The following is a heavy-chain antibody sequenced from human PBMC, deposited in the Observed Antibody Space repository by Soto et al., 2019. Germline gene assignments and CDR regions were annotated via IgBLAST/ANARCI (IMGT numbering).Heavy chain of an antibody. J-gene: IGHJ3*02. Sequence: GGSLRLSCAGSGFTFSSYWMSWVRQAPGKGLEWVANIKEDGSEKYYVDSVKGRFTISRDNTKNSLFLQMNSLRAEDTAVYYCAKKNYHVEGAFDIWGQGTMVTVSS. CDR1: GFTFSSYW. CDR3: AKKNYHVEGAFDI. D-gene: IGHD1-7*01. CDR2: IKEDGSEK. V-gene: IGHV3-7*01.